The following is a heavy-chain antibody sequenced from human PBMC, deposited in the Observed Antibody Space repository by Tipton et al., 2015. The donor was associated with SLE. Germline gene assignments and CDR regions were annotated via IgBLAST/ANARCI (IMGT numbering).Heavy chain of an antibody. V-gene: IGHV4-34*01. J-gene: IGHJ4*01. CDR2: TNPSGNT. Sequence: TLSLTCAVYGGSFSCYSWSWIRQPPGKGLEWIGQTNPSGNTNYNPSLKSRVTISVDTSNNQLSLKLTSVTAADTAVYYCAKGAKERINLVRVRPYYFDYWGQGSLVTVSS. D-gene: IGHD3-10*01. CDR3: AKGAKERINLVRVRPYYFDY. CDR1: GGSFSCYS.